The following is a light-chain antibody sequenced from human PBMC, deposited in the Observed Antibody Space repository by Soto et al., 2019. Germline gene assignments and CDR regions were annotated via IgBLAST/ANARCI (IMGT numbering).Light chain of an antibody. CDR3: QQYHNWPPYT. CDR1: QSVSSN. J-gene: IGKJ2*01. Sequence: EIVMTQSPATLSVSPGERVTLSCRASQSVSSNLAWYQQKPGQAPRLLIYGASTRVTGLPARFSGSGSGTDFTLTISTLQSEDFAVYYCQQYHNWPPYTFGQGTKVEIK. CDR2: GAS. V-gene: IGKV3-15*01.